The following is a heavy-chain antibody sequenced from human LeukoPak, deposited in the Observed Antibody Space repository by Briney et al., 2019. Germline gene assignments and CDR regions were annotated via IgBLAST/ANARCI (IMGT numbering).Heavy chain of an antibody. Sequence: PGRSLRLSCVGSGFTFDDYAMHWVRQAPGKGLEWVSLISWDGGSTYYADSVKSRFTISRDNSKNSLYLQMNSLRDEDTALYYCAKDYQRTAYYDSSGYYYPDYWGQGTLVTVSS. CDR3: AKDYQRTAYYDSSGYYYPDY. CDR2: ISWDGGST. D-gene: IGHD3-22*01. V-gene: IGHV3-43D*03. J-gene: IGHJ4*02. CDR1: GFTFDDYA.